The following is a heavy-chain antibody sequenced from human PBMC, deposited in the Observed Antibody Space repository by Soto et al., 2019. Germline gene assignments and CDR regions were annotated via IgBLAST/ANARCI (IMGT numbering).Heavy chain of an antibody. J-gene: IGHJ5*02. CDR3: AREYDSSGNCPFDP. V-gene: IGHV4-31*03. CDR2: IYYSGST. CDR1: GGSISSGCDY. Sequence: SETLSLTCTVSGGSISSGCDYWSWIRQHPGKGLEWIGYIYYSGSTYYNPSLKSRVTISVDTSKNQFSLKLSSVTAADTAVYYCAREYDSSGNCPFDPWGQGTLVTVSS. D-gene: IGHD3-22*01.